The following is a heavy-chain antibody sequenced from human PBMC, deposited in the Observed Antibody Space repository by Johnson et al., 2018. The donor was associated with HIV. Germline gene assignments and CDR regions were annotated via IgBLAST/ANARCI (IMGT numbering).Heavy chain of an antibody. V-gene: IGHV3-30-3*01. CDR3: ARDFKDSSSWYGAFDI. CDR2: ISYDGSNN. Sequence: QVQLVESGGGVVQPGRSLRLSCAASGFTFSSYAMHWVRQATGKGLEWVAVISYDGSNNYYADSVKGRFTISRDNSKNTLYLQMNSLRAEDTAVYYCARDFKDSSSWYGAFDIWGQGTMVTVSS. D-gene: IGHD6-13*01. CDR1: GFTFSSYA. J-gene: IGHJ3*02.